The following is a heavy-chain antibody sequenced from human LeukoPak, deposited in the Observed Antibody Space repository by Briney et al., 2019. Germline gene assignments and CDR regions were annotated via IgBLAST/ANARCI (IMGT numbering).Heavy chain of an antibody. D-gene: IGHD4-17*01. CDR1: GGTFSSYA. CDR2: ISAYNGNT. J-gene: IGHJ3*02. CDR3: ARDGDYGDSYHAFDI. V-gene: IGHV1-18*01. Sequence: ASVKVSCKASGGTFSSYAISWVRQAPGQGLEWMGWISAYNGNTNYAQKLQGRVTMTTDTSTSTAYMELRSLRSDDTAVYYCARDGDYGDSYHAFDIWGQGTMVTVSS.